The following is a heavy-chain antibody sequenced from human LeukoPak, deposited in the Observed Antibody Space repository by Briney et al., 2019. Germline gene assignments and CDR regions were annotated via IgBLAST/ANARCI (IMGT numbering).Heavy chain of an antibody. CDR3: ARELPGEAFDV. Sequence: GGSLRLSCAASGFTFSSYSMNWVRQAPGKGLEWVSSIGGTGTSIYYANSVKGRFTISRDIAKNSLYLQMNSLRAEDTAIYYCARELPGEAFDVWGQGTMVTVSS. V-gene: IGHV3-21*01. D-gene: IGHD7-27*01. J-gene: IGHJ3*01. CDR2: IGGTGTSI. CDR1: GFTFSSYS.